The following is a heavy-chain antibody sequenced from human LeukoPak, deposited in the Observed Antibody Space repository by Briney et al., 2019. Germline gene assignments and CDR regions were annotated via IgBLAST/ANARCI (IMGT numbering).Heavy chain of an antibody. CDR3: ARDLVRRGYCSSTSCSSPLSL. J-gene: IGHJ4*02. CDR2: INPSGGST. D-gene: IGHD2-2*01. Sequence: ASVKVSCKASGYTFTSYYMHWVRQAPGQGLEWMGIINPSGGSTSYAQKFQGRVTMTRDTSTSTVYMELSSLRSEDTAVYYCARDLVRRGYCSSTSCSSPLSLWGQGTWSPSPQ. CDR1: GYTFTSYY. V-gene: IGHV1-46*01.